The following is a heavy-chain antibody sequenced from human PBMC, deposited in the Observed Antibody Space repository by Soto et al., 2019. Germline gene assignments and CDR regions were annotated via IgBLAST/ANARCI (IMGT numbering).Heavy chain of an antibody. Sequence: QVQLVQSGAEEKKPGASVKVSCKASGYTFTGYAMHWVRQAPGQRLEWMGWINAGNGNTKYSQKFQGRVTITRVTSASTAYMELSSLRSEDTAVYYCARAVAVPACFDYWGQGTLVTVSS. D-gene: IGHD6-19*01. CDR3: ARAVAVPACFDY. V-gene: IGHV1-3*05. J-gene: IGHJ4*02. CDR2: INAGNGNT. CDR1: GYTFTGYA.